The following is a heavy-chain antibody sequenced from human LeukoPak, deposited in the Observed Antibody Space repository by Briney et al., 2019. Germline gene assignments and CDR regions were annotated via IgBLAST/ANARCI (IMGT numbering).Heavy chain of an antibody. D-gene: IGHD1-20*01. Sequence: SETLSLTCTVSGGSISSYYWSWIRQPPGKGLEWIGYIYYSGSTNYSPSLKSRVTISVDTSKNQFSLKLSSVTTADTAVYYCARDLTGNFDYWGQGTLVIVSS. CDR2: IYYSGST. J-gene: IGHJ4*02. CDR1: GGSISSYY. CDR3: ARDLTGNFDY. V-gene: IGHV4-59*01.